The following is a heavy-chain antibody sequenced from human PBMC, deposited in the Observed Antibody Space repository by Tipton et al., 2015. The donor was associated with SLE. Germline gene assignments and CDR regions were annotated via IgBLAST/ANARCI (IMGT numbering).Heavy chain of an antibody. D-gene: IGHD3-22*01. CDR1: VNGGSFSGYF. Sequence: TLSLTCAVYVNGGSFSGYFWSWIRQSPGKGLEWIGEVTHSGTTNFNPSLYGRVTISVDTSKNQFSLQVRSVTAADTGIYYCARHDYDDNGYYQHYFDYWGQGTLVTVSS. J-gene: IGHJ4*02. CDR3: ARHDYDDNGYYQHYFDY. V-gene: IGHV4-34*01. CDR2: VTHSGTT.